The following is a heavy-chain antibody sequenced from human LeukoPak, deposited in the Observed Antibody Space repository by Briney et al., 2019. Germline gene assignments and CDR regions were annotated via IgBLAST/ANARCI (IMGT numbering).Heavy chain of an antibody. CDR1: GFTSSSYG. V-gene: IGHV3-33*01. CDR2: IWYDGSNK. Sequence: GGSLRLSCAASGFTSSSYGMHWVRQAPGKGLEWVAVIWYDGSNKYYADSVKGRFTISGDNSKNTLYLQMNSLRAEDTAVYYCARNLLRYFDWFEPYYYYYGMDVWGQGTTVTVSS. J-gene: IGHJ6*02. CDR3: ARNLLRYFDWFEPYYYYYGMDV. D-gene: IGHD3-9*01.